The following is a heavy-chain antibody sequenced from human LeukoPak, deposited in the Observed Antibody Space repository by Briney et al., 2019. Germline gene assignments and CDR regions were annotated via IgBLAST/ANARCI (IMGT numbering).Heavy chain of an antibody. J-gene: IGHJ3*02. D-gene: IGHD4-23*01. CDR1: GGSISSSSYY. CDR2: IYYSGST. CDR3: ARRLGRDYGGNSVHAFDI. V-gene: IGHV4-39*05. Sequence: SETPSLTCTVSGGSISSSSYYWGWIRQPPGMGLEWIGSIYYSGSTYYNPSLKSRVTISVDTSKNQFSLKLSSMTAADTAVYYCARRLGRDYGGNSVHAFDIWGQGTMVTVSS.